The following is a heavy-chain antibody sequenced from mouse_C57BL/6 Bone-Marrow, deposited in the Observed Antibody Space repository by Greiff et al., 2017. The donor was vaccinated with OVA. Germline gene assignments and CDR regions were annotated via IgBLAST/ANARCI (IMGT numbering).Heavy chain of an antibody. J-gene: IGHJ1*03. Sequence: VQLQQSGAELVRPGASVKLSCTASGFHFTVDYMHWVKPRPEQGLEWIGWLDPANGATEYSSKLQGKATITADTSYNTAYLQFSSLTSEDTAVYYCTTRFVWGTGTTVTVSS. CDR3: TTRFV. CDR1: GFHFTVDY. V-gene: IGHV14-4*01. CDR2: LDPANGAT.